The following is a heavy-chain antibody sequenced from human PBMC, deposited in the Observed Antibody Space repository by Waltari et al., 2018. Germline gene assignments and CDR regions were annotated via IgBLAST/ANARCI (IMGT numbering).Heavy chain of an antibody. D-gene: IGHD3-3*01. J-gene: IGHJ4*02. Sequence: EVQLLESGGGLVQPGGSLRLSCAASGFTFTGYAMPWVRQAPGKGLEWVSSVTGSGGTTYYADSVKGRFTISRDNAKNTLYLQMNSLRAEDTAVYYCARSLEFNPHWGQGTLVTVSS. CDR1: GFTFTGYA. V-gene: IGHV3-23*01. CDR3: ARSLEFNPH. CDR2: VTGSGGTT.